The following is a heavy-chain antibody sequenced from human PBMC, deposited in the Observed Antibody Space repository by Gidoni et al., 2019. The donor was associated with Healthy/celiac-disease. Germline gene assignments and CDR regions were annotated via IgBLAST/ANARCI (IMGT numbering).Heavy chain of an antibody. Sequence: EVQLLESGGGLVQPGGSLRLSCAASGFTFSSYAMSWVRQAPGKGLEWVSAISGSGGSTYYADSVKGRFTISRDNSKNTLYLQMNSLRAEDTAVYYCAKNYLGYCSSTSCYSGEYFQHWGQGTLVTVSS. J-gene: IGHJ1*01. D-gene: IGHD2-2*01. CDR1: GFTFSSYA. CDR2: ISGSGGST. CDR3: AKNYLGYCSSTSCYSGEYFQH. V-gene: IGHV3-23*01.